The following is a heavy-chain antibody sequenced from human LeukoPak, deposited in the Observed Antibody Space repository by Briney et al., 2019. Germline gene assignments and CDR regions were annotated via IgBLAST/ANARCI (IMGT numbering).Heavy chain of an antibody. CDR1: GNSISSGDNY. CDR2: IYTSGST. CDR3: ARENQETTSGWFDP. D-gene: IGHD4-17*01. Sequence: PSQTLSLTCTVSGNSISSGDNYWSWIRQPAGKGLEWIGRIYTSGSTNYNPSLKSRVTISGDTSKNQFSLKLSSVTAADTAVYYCARENQETTSGWFDPWGQGTLVTVSS. J-gene: IGHJ5*02. V-gene: IGHV4-61*02.